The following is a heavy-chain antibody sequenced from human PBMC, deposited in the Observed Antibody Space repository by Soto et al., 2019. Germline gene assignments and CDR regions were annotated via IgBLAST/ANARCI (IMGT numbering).Heavy chain of an antibody. CDR2: ISYDGSNK. CDR1: GFTFSSYG. V-gene: IGHV3-30*18. CDR3: AKDYGGNSELYFDY. J-gene: IGHJ4*02. D-gene: IGHD4-17*01. Sequence: QVQLVESGGGVVQPGRSLRLSCAASGFTFSSYGMHWVRQAPGKGLEWVAVISYDGSNKYYADSVKGRFTISRDNSKNTLYLQMNSLRAEDTAVYYCAKDYGGNSELYFDYWGQGTVVTVSS.